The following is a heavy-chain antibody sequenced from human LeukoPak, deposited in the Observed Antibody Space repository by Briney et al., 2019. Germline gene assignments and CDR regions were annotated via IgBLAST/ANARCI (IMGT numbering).Heavy chain of an antibody. V-gene: IGHV1-69*04. CDR2: IIPILGIA. CDR1: GGTFSSYA. Sequence: GSSVKVSCKASGGTFSSYAISWVRQAPGQGLEWMGRIIPILGIANYAQKFQGRVTITADKSTSTAYMELSSLRSEATAVYYCASSEGWQLVGWFDPWGQGTLVTVSS. CDR3: ASSEGWQLVGWFDP. D-gene: IGHD6-6*01. J-gene: IGHJ5*02.